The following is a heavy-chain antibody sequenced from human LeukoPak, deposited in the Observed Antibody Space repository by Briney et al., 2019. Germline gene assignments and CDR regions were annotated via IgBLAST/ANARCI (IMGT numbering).Heavy chain of an antibody. V-gene: IGHV3-66*01. CDR2: IYIGGST. D-gene: IGHD3-22*01. Sequence: GGSLRLSCAASGFTVSSNYMSWVRQAPGKGLEWVSVIYIGGSTYYADSVKGRFTISRDNSKNTLYLQMNSLRAEDTAVYYCARDRYDSSGYYNAFDIWGQGTMVTVSS. CDR3: ARDRYDSSGYYNAFDI. J-gene: IGHJ3*02. CDR1: GFTVSSNY.